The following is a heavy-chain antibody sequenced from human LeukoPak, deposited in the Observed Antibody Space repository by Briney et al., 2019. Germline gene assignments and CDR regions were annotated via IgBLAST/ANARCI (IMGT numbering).Heavy chain of an antibody. CDR2: INPSGGST. D-gene: IGHD2-15*01. V-gene: IGHV1-46*03. CDR3: VRVKQDWVEIWRWGGGYWLDY. CDR1: GYTFTSYY. Sequence: ASVKVSCKASGYTFTSYYMHWVRQAPGQGLEWMGIINPSGGSTSYAQKFQGRVTMTRDTSTSTVYMELSSLRSEDTAVYYCVRVKQDWVEIWRWGGGYWLDYWGQGTLVTVSS. J-gene: IGHJ4*02.